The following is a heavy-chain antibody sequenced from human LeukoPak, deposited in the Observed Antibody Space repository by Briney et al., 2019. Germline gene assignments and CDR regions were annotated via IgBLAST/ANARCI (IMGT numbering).Heavy chain of an antibody. Sequence: PSETLSLTCAVYGGSFSGYYWSWIRQPPGKGLEWIGEINHSGSTNYNPSLKSRVTISVDTSKNQFSLKLSSVTAADTAVYYRARALTTLTYEGYWGQGTLVTVSS. V-gene: IGHV4-34*01. CDR1: GGSFSGYY. CDR3: ARALTTLTYEGY. D-gene: IGHD1-1*01. J-gene: IGHJ4*02. CDR2: INHSGST.